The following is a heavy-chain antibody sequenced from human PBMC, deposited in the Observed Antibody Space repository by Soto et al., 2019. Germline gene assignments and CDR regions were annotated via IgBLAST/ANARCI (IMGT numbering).Heavy chain of an antibody. CDR1: GGSISSYY. J-gene: IGHJ6*03. CDR2: VYYTGST. V-gene: IGHV4-59*08. D-gene: IGHD3-9*01. CDR3: ARTVLGPDLLADSFVDYYYYMDV. Sequence: TSETLSLTCTVSGGSISSYYWSWIRQPPGKGLEWIGYVYYTGSTSYNPSHKRRVTFSADSSRGQFSLRLNSVTAADTAVYYCARTVLGPDLLADSFVDYYYYMDVWGQGTTVTVSS.